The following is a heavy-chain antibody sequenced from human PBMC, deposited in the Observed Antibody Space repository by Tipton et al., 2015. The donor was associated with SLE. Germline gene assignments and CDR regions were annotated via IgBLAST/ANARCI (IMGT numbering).Heavy chain of an antibody. CDR2: IYTSGTT. J-gene: IGHJ4*02. D-gene: IGHD2-2*01. CDR1: GGSISSGSYY. Sequence: TLSLTCTVSGGSISSGSYYWSWIRQPAGKGLEWIGRIYTSGTTNYNPSLKSRVTISVDTSKTQFSRNMSSVTAADTAVYYCARDLAYCSSTSCFDSFDYWGQGTLVTVSS. V-gene: IGHV4-61*02. CDR3: ARDLAYCSSTSCFDSFDY.